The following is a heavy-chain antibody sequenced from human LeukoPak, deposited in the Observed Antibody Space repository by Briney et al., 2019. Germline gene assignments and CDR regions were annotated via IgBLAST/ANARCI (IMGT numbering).Heavy chain of an antibody. D-gene: IGHD2-2*01. CDR3: ATSSLGYCSSTSCFGGQGLY. CDR2: TSYRSKWYN. V-gene: IGHV6-1*01. J-gene: IGHJ4*02. Sequence: SQTLSLTCAISGDSVSTNSVAWNWIRQSPSRGLEWLGRTSYRSKWYNDYAVSVKSRITITPDTSKNQFSLQLNSVTPEDTAVYYCATSSLGYCSSTSCFGGQGLYWGQGTLVTVSS. CDR1: GDSVSTNSVA.